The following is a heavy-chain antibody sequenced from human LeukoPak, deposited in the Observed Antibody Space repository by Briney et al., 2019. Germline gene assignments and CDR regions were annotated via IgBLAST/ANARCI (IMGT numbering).Heavy chain of an antibody. D-gene: IGHD6-13*01. CDR3: AKHASQYSSSCPAY. V-gene: IGHV3-23*01. CDR2: ISGSGGST. Sequence: PGGSLRLSGADSGFTFSSYAMSWVRQAPGKGLEWVSVISGSGGSTHYADSVKGRITISRDNSKNTLYLQMNSLRAEDTAVYYCAKHASQYSSSCPAYWGQGTLVTVSS. J-gene: IGHJ4*02. CDR1: GFTFSSYA.